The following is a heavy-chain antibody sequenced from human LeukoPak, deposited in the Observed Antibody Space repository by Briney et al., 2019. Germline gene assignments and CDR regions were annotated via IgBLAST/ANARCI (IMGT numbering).Heavy chain of an antibody. CDR2: IIPILGIA. D-gene: IGHD2-2*01. J-gene: IGHJ5*02. V-gene: IGHV1-69*04. Sequence: SVKVSCKASGGTFSSYAISWVRQAPGQGLEWMGRIIPILGIANYAQKFQGRVTITADKSTSTAYMELSSLRSEDTAVYYCARDVGCSSTSCYNWFDPWGQGTLVTVSS. CDR3: ARDVGCSSTSCYNWFDP. CDR1: GGTFSSYA.